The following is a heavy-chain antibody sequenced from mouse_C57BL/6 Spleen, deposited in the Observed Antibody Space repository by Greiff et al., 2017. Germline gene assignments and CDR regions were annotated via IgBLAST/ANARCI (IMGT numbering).Heavy chain of an antibody. Sequence: QVQLQQPGAELVKPGASVKLSCKASGYTFTSYWMQWGKQRLGQGLEWIGEIEPSDSYTNYNQKFKGKATLTVDTSSSTAYMQLSSLTSEDSAVYYCARLQLRLPYYCDYWGQGTTLTVSS. D-gene: IGHD3-2*02. J-gene: IGHJ2*01. CDR3: ARLQLRLPYYCDY. V-gene: IGHV1-50*01. CDR2: IEPSDSYT. CDR1: GYTFTSYW.